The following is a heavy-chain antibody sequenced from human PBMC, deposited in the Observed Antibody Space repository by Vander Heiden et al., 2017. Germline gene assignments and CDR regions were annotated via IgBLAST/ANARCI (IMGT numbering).Heavy chain of an antibody. D-gene: IGHD2-15*01. Sequence: EVQLLESGGGLVQPGGSLRLACAAPGFTFGSYAMSWVRQAPGKGLEWVSAISGSGGSTYYADSVKGRFTISRDNSKNTLYLQMNSLRAEDTAVYYCAKDSGGYCSGGSCQGLFDYWGQGTLVTVSS. CDR3: AKDSGGYCSGGSCQGLFDY. CDR1: GFTFGSYA. J-gene: IGHJ4*02. V-gene: IGHV3-23*01. CDR2: ISGSGGST.